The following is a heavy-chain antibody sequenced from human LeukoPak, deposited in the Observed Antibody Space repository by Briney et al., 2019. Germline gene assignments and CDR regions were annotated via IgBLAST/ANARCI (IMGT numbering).Heavy chain of an antibody. D-gene: IGHD3-10*01. CDR1: GYTFTSYG. Sequence: ASVTVSCKASGYTFTSYGISWVRQAPGQRLEWMGWISADNGNTNYAQKLQGRVTMTTDTSTSTAYMELRSLRSDDTAVYYCARGCGNYYGSGSYSPFDYWGQGTLVTVSS. V-gene: IGHV1-18*01. CDR3: ARGCGNYYGSGSYSPFDY. J-gene: IGHJ4*02. CDR2: ISADNGNT.